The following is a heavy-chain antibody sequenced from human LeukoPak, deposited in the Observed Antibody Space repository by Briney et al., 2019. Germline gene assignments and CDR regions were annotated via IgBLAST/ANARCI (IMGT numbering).Heavy chain of an antibody. CDR3: ARDRAAAGHWFDP. V-gene: IGHV4-59*01. J-gene: IGHJ5*02. D-gene: IGHD6-13*01. CDR1: GGSISSYY. CDR2: IYYSGST. Sequence: SETLSLTCTVSGGSISSYYWSWIRQPPGKGLEWIGYIYYSGSTNYNPSLKSRVTISVDTSKNQFSLKLSSVTAVDTAVYHCARDRAAAGHWFDPWGQGTLVTVSS.